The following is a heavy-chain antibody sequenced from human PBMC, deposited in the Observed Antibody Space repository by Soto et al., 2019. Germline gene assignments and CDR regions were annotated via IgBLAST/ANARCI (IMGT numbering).Heavy chain of an antibody. D-gene: IGHD2-2*01. Sequence: EVQLLESGGGLVQPGGSLRLSCAASGFTFSSYAMSWVRQAPGKGLEWVSAISGSGGSTYYADSVKGRFTISRDNSRNGLYLEMSRLRAEDTAVYYCAKGRGCCSSTSCYVGSDYWGEGTLVAVAS. CDR3: AKGRGCCSSTSCYVGSDY. V-gene: IGHV3-23*01. CDR2: ISGSGGST. CDR1: GFTFSSYA. J-gene: IGHJ4*02.